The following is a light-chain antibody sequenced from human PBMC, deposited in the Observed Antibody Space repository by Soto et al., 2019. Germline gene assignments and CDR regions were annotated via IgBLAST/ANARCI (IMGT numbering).Light chain of an antibody. CDR1: TGAVTSGHY. V-gene: IGLV7-43*01. J-gene: IGLJ2*01. CDR3: LLYYGGGLGV. Sequence: QAVVTQEPSLTVSPGGTATLTCASRTGAVTSGHYPNWVKQKPGQVPKSLIYSTSDKHSWTPARFSGSLLGGKAALTLSSVLPEDEADYYCLLYYGGGLGVFGGGTKLTVL. CDR2: STS.